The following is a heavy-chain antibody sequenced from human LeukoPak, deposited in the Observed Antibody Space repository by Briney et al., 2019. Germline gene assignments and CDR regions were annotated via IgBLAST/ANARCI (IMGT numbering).Heavy chain of an antibody. V-gene: IGHV3-48*03. Sequence: PGVSLRLLCAVSGFSFASYGKKCAPQAPGKGRVGVFHITSDGHDKPYVDSVRGRCTMSRDSAKDLLLLQMIGLRAEDTAVYYCARDTLNGPFVISLDYWGQGALVTVSS. D-gene: IGHD3-9*01. CDR3: ARDTLNGPFVISLDY. CDR1: GFSFASYG. J-gene: IGHJ4*02. CDR2: ITSDGHDK.